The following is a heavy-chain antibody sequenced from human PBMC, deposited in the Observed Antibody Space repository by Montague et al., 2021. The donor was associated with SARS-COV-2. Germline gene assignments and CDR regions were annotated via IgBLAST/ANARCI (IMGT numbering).Heavy chain of an antibody. CDR1: GFAFNNYW. D-gene: IGHD1-14*01. J-gene: IGHJ4*02. Sequence: SLRLSCAASGFAFNNYWMHWVRQAPGKGLVWVSRIKFDGTVIHYADSMKGRFTISRDNAKNTLYLQMNSLRVEETAVYYCVRDKGTHRILDYWGQGILVTVSS. CDR2: IKFDGTVI. CDR3: VRDKGTHRILDY. V-gene: IGHV3-74*01.